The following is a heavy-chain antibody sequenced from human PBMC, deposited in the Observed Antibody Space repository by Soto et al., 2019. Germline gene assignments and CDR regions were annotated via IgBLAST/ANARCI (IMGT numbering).Heavy chain of an antibody. Sequence: ESGGGVVQPGRSLRLSCAASGFTFSSYGMHWVRQAPGKGLEWVAVISYDGSNKYYADSVKGRFTISRDNSKNTLYLQMNSLRAEDTAVYYCAKDQVDIVVVPAAMVYYYYGMDVWGQGTTVTVSS. CDR2: ISYDGSNK. D-gene: IGHD2-2*01. V-gene: IGHV3-30*18. CDR1: GFTFSSYG. CDR3: AKDQVDIVVVPAAMVYYYYGMDV. J-gene: IGHJ6*02.